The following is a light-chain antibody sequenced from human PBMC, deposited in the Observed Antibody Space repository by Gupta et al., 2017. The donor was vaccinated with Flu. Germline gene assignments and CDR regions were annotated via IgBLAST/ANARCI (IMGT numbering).Light chain of an antibody. CDR3: QQRSNWPLT. Sequence: PATLSLAPGERATLSCRASQSVSSYLAWYQQKPGQAPRLLIYDASNRATGIPARFSGSGSGTDFTLTISSLEPEDFAVYYCQQRSNWPLTFGGGTKVEIK. V-gene: IGKV3-11*01. CDR2: DAS. J-gene: IGKJ4*01. CDR1: QSVSSY.